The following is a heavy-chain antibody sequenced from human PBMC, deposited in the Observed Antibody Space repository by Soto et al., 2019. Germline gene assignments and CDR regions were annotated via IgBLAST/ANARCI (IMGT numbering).Heavy chain of an antibody. CDR3: VHPRSTVQIPPT. CDR2: ISSNGDST. D-gene: IGHD4-17*01. Sequence: GGSLRLSCSASGFTFSMFSMHWVHQAPGKGLEYVSGISSNGDSTYYADSVKGRFTISRDNSKNTLYLQMSSLRAVDTAVYYCVHPRSTVQIPPTWGQGTLLTVSS. CDR1: GFTFSMFS. V-gene: IGHV3-64D*06. J-gene: IGHJ5*02.